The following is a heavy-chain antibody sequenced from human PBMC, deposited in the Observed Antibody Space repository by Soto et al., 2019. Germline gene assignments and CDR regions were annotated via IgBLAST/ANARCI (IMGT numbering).Heavy chain of an antibody. V-gene: IGHV3-30*18. CDR1: GSTFSGYG. CDR2: ISYDGSNK. Sequence: PGGSLRLSCGASGSTFSGYGVHWVRQAPGKGLEWVAVISYDGSNKYYADSVKGRFTISRDNSKNTLYLQMNSLRAEDTAVYYCAKDLGDCSSTSCSAPWFDPWGQGTLVTVSS. CDR3: AKDLGDCSSTSCSAPWFDP. D-gene: IGHD2-2*01. J-gene: IGHJ5*02.